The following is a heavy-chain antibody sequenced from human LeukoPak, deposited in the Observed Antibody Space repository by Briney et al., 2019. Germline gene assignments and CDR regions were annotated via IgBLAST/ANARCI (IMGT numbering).Heavy chain of an antibody. CDR1: GGSISSSSYY. D-gene: IGHD3-3*01. V-gene: IGHV4-39*01. Sequence: PSETLSLTCTVSGGSISSSSYYRGWVRQPPGKGLEYIGSIYYTGSTYYNPSLKSRVTMSVDTSKNQFSLKLNSVTAADTAMYYCARHPAIFVMYYFDYWGQGTLVTVSS. CDR2: IYYTGST. J-gene: IGHJ4*02. CDR3: ARHPAIFVMYYFDY.